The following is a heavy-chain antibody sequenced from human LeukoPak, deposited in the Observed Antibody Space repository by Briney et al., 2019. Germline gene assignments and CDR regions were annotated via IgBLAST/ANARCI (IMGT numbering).Heavy chain of an antibody. CDR1: GGSISSYY. V-gene: IGHV4-59*01. CDR2: IYYSGST. CDR3: ASLWSGYPRPFDI. D-gene: IGHD3-3*01. Sequence: SETLSLTCTVSGGSISSYYWSWIRLPPGKGLEWIGYIYYSGSTNHNPSLKSRVTISVDTSKNQFSLKLSSVTAADTAVYYCASLWSGYPRPFDIWGQGTMVTVSS. J-gene: IGHJ3*02.